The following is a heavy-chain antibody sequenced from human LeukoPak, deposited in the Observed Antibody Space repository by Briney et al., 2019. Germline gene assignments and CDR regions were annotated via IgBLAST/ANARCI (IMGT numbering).Heavy chain of an antibody. J-gene: IGHJ2*01. CDR2: IYTSGST. D-gene: IGHD2-2*01. V-gene: IGHV4-4*07. Sequence: SETLSLTCTVSGGSISSYYWSWIRQPAGKGLEWIGRIYTSGSTNYNPSLKSRVTMSVDTSKNQFPLKLSSVTAADTAVYYCARDLRGCSSTSCYRRTWYFDLWGRGTLVTVSS. CDR1: GGSISSYY. CDR3: ARDLRGCSSTSCYRRTWYFDL.